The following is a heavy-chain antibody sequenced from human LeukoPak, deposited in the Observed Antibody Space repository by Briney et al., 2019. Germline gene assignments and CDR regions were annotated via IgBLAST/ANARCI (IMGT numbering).Heavy chain of an antibody. CDR2: INGRGDGT. D-gene: IGHD4-23*01. Sequence: GGSLRLSCAVSGFTFINYAMTWVRQAPGKGLEWVSGINGRGDGTYYADSVKGRFTVSRDNSKNTVYLQIHSLRAEDTAVYYCAKRVQGNTGPFHCWGQGTLASVSS. J-gene: IGHJ4*02. CDR3: AKRVQGNTGPFHC. CDR1: GFTFINYA. V-gene: IGHV3-23*01.